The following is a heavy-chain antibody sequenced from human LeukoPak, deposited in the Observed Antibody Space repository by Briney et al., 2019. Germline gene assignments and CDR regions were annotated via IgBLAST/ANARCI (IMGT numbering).Heavy chain of an antibody. CDR2: IYTSGST. Sequence: NSSETLSLTSTVSGGSISSHYWSWIRQPVGKGLEWIGRIYTSGSTNYNPSLKSRVTMSVDTSKNQFSLKLSSVTAADTAVYYCARDRPEGFCSSTSCYGTYYYYMDVWGKGTTVTVSS. CDR1: GGSISSHY. CDR3: ARDRPEGFCSSTSCYGTYYYYMDV. D-gene: IGHD2-2*01. V-gene: IGHV4-4*07. J-gene: IGHJ6*03.